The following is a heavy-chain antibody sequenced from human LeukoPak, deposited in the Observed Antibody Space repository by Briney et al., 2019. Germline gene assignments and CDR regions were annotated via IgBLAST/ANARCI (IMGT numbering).Heavy chain of an antibody. J-gene: IGHJ4*02. Sequence: GESLKISCKGSGYSFTSYWIGWVRQVPGKGLEWMGIIYSGDSDTRYSPSFQGQVTMSADKSISTAYLQWSSLKASDTAMYYCARLDVDTALVLDYWGQGTLITVSS. V-gene: IGHV5-51*01. D-gene: IGHD5-18*01. CDR3: ARLDVDTALVLDY. CDR2: IYSGDSDT. CDR1: GYSFTSYW.